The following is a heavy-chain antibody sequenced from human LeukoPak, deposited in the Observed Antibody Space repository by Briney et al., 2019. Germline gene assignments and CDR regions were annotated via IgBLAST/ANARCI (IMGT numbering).Heavy chain of an antibody. CDR3: ARDRIDAFDF. J-gene: IGHJ3*01. Sequence: SQTLSLTCAVSGDSINSGGYSWNWIRQAPGKGLEWIGRLYHSGNIYYNPSLNSRVTISVDRSKNQLSLSLSSGTAADTAVYSCARDRIDAFDFWGQGTMVTVSS. V-gene: IGHV4-30-2*01. CDR2: LYHSGNI. CDR1: GDSINSGGYS.